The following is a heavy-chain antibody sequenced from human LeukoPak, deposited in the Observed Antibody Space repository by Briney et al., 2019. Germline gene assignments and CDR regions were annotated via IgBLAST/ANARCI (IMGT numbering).Heavy chain of an antibody. CDR2: MNPNSGNT. CDR1: GSTFSSYA. V-gene: IGHV1-8*02. J-gene: IGHJ4*02. D-gene: IGHD3-22*01. CDR3: ARGQDRPFYSDSGAKRGYYFDY. Sequence: ASVKVSCKASGSTFSSYAISWVRQATGQGLEWMGWMNPNSGNTGYAQKFQGRVTMTRNTSISTAYMELSSLRSEDTAVYYCARGQDRPFYSDSGAKRGYYFDYWGQGTLVTVSS.